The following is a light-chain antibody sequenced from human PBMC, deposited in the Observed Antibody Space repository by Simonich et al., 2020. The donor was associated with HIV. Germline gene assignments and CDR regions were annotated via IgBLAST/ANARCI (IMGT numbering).Light chain of an antibody. CDR1: QSRGIW. J-gene: IGKJ4*01. CDR3: QQYNTYSLT. Sequence: DIVMTQSPSTLYASVGDRVTITCRASQSRGIWLTVYQSKPWKAPKLLIYKASTLESGVPSRFSGSGSRTEFTLTISSLQPDDSATYYCQQYNTYSLTFGGGTKVEIE. CDR2: KAS. V-gene: IGKV1-5*03.